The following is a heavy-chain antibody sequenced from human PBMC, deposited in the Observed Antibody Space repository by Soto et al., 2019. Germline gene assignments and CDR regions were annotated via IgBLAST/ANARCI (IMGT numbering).Heavy chain of an antibody. Sequence: QVQRVQSGAEVKKPGASVKVSGKASGYTFTGYYMHWVRQAPGQGLEWMGWINPNSGGTNYAQKFQGWVTMTRDTSISTAYMELSRLRSDDTAVYYCAREELMVYALDYWGQGTLVTVSS. CDR2: INPNSGGT. CDR3: AREELMVYALDY. D-gene: IGHD2-8*01. CDR1: GYTFTGYY. V-gene: IGHV1-2*04. J-gene: IGHJ4*02.